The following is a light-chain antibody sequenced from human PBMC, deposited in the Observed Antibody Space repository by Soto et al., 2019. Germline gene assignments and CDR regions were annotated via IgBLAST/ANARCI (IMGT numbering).Light chain of an antibody. Sequence: SVLTQPASVSGSPGQSITFSCTGTSSDIGVYNYVSWYQQHPGKAPKLMIYEVNDRPSGVSNRFSGSKSGNTASLTISGLQAEDEADYYCSSHAGNNNYVFGTGTKVTVL. CDR2: EVN. CDR1: SSDIGVYNY. V-gene: IGLV2-14*01. J-gene: IGLJ1*01. CDR3: SSHAGNNNYV.